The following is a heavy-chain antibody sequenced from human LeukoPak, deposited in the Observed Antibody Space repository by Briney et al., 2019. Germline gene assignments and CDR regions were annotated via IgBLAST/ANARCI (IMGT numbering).Heavy chain of an antibody. V-gene: IGHV3-30*07. CDR1: GFTFSSYA. J-gene: IGHJ5*02. CDR2: ISYDGSNK. CDR3: ARDRGDDFWSGSRFDP. D-gene: IGHD3-3*01. Sequence: PGGSLRLSCAASGFTFSSYAMHWVRQAPGKGLEWVAVISYDGSNKYYADSVKGRFTISRDNSKNTLYLQMNSLRAEDTAVYYCARDRGDDFWSGSRFDPWGQGTLVTVSS.